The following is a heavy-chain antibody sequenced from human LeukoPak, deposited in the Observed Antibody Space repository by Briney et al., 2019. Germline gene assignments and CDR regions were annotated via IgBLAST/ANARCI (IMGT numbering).Heavy chain of an antibody. CDR2: ISGTSGST. V-gene: IGHV3-23*01. J-gene: IGHJ6*04. CDR1: GFTFSSYG. CDR3: AKGRAYGDYADV. Sequence: QTGGSLRLSCAASGFTFSSYGMSWVRQALGKGLEWVSTISGTSGSTYYADSVKGRFTISRDNSKNTLYLQMNSLRAEDTAVYYCAKGRAYGDYADVWAKGTTVTVSS. D-gene: IGHD4-17*01.